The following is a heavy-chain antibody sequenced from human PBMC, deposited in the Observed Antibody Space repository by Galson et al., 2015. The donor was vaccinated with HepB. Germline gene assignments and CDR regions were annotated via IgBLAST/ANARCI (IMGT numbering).Heavy chain of an antibody. D-gene: IGHD2-15*01. CDR3: ASGEYCSGGSCYSSDAFDI. CDR2: IDPSDSYT. J-gene: IGHJ3*02. V-gene: IGHV5-10-1*01. CDR1: GYSFTSYW. Sequence: QSGAEVKKPGESLRISCKGSGYSFTSYWISWVRQLPGKGLEWMGRIDPSDSYTNYSPSFQGHVTISADKSISTAYLQWNSLKASDTAMYYCASGEYCSGGSCYSSDAFDIWGQGTMVTVSS.